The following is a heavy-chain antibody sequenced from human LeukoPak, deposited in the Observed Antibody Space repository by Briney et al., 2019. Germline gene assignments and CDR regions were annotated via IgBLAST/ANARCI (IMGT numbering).Heavy chain of an antibody. D-gene: IGHD2-15*01. CDR2: INHSGST. J-gene: IGHJ6*02. CDR3: ARGVIVVVVAANYYYYYGMDV. V-gene: IGHV4-34*01. CDR1: GGSFRGYY. Sequence: PSETLSLTCAVYGGSFRGYYWSWIRQPPGKGLEWIGEINHSGSTNYNPSLKSRVTISVDTSKNQFSLKLSSVTAADTAVYYCARGVIVVVVAANYYYYYGMDVWGQGTTVTVSS.